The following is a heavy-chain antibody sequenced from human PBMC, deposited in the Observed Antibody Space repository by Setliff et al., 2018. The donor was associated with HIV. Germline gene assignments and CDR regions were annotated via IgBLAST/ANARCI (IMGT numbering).Heavy chain of an antibody. V-gene: IGHV4-59*08. CDR1: GGSISSYY. CDR3: ARAGSGVVGSRPFDY. Sequence: PSETLSLTCTVSGGSISSYYWSWIRQPPGKGLEWIGYIYYSGSTNYNPSLKSRSTISVDTSKNQFSLKLSSVTAADTAVYYCARAGSGVVGSRPFDYWGQGTLVTVSS. J-gene: IGHJ4*02. CDR2: IYYSGST. D-gene: IGHD3-3*01.